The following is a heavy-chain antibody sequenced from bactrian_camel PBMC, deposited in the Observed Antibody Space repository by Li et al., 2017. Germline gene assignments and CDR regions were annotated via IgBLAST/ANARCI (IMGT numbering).Heavy chain of an antibody. V-gene: IGHV3-2*01. Sequence: LVESGGGLVQPGGSLRLSCAASGHLFSSYYRSWIRQAPGKGLEWLSSFYSDGSNSAYADSVKGRFTISRDNAKTTVFLQMNSLKPEDTAVYYCVRDTDATESFVYWGQGTQVTVS. CDR2: FYSDGSNS. J-gene: IGHJ6*01. CDR3: VRDTDATESFVY. D-gene: IGHD1*01. CDR1: GHLFSSYY.